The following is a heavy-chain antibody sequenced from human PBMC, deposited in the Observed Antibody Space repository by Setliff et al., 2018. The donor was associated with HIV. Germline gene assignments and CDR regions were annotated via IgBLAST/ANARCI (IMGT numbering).Heavy chain of an antibody. D-gene: IGHD3-22*01. CDR3: AGSRGYFVKAD. J-gene: IGHJ4*02. V-gene: IGHV3-7*01. CDR1: GFTFSSYA. CDR2: IKTDGSEK. Sequence: GGSLRLSCAASGFTFSSYAMHWVRQAPGKGPEWVANIKTDGSEKYYVDSVKGRFTISRDNAKNSLYLQMNSLRVEDTAVYFCAGSRGYFVKADWGQGTLVTVSS.